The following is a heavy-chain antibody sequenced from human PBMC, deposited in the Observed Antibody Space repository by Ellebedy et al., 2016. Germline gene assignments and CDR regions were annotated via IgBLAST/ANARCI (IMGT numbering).Heavy chain of an antibody. V-gene: IGHV1-2*02. Sequence: ASVKVSXXASGYTFTSYAMHWVRQAPGQRLEWMGWINPNSGGTNYAQKFQGRVTMTRDTSISTAYMELSRLRSDDTAVYYCARIAQWELTSGAFDIWGQGTMVTVSS. D-gene: IGHD1-26*01. CDR1: GYTFTSYA. J-gene: IGHJ3*02. CDR2: INPNSGGT. CDR3: ARIAQWELTSGAFDI.